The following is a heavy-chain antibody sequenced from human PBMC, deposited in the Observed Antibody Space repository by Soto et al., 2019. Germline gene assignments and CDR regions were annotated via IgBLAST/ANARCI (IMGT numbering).Heavy chain of an antibody. CDR3: ARVPQGLMSTSCGF. J-gene: IGHJ1*01. V-gene: IGHV1-2*06. D-gene: IGHD2-21*01. CDR2: LDPNSGDT. Sequence: QAQLMQSGAEVTKPGTSVKVSCETSGYNFRGYYLHCVRQAPGHGLQWLGRLDPNSGDTDYAQTIQGRIAVKRDTSLSSVYMSLISLTSHDTAVYFGARVPQGLMSTSCGFWGQ. CDR1: GYNFRGYY.